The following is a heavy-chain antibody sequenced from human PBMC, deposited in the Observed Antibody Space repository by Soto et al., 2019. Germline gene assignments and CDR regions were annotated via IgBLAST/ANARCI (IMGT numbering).Heavy chain of an antibody. CDR2: INAGNGNT. D-gene: IGHD1-1*01. Sequence: ASVKVSCKASGYTLTSYAMHWVRQAPGQRLEWMAWINAGNGNTKYSQKFQGRVTITGDTSASTVYMELSSLRSEDTAVYYCARGTEDGFDYWGQGTLVTVSS. CDR3: ARGTEDGFDY. CDR1: GYTLTSYA. J-gene: IGHJ4*02. V-gene: IGHV1-3*01.